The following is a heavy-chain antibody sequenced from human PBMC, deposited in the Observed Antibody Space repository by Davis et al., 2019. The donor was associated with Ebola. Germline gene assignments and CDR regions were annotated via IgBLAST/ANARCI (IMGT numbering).Heavy chain of an antibody. CDR2: IYSSGNT. Sequence: PSETLSLTCTVSGGSIASTSYYWGWIRQPPGRGLEWIGTIYSSGNTYYNPSLKSRVTISVDTSKNQFSLKLSSVTAADTAVYYCARQYSTYYDKGADAFDIWGQGTMVTVSS. CDR1: GGSIASTSYY. V-gene: IGHV4-39*01. J-gene: IGHJ3*02. CDR3: ARQYSTYYDKGADAFDI. D-gene: IGHD3-22*01.